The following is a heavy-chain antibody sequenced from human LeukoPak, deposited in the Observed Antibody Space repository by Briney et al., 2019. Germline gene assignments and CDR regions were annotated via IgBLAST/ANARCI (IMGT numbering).Heavy chain of an antibody. CDR2: ISSSGSTI. J-gene: IGHJ4*02. CDR3: ARLRRIWNDVEFVDS. V-gene: IGHV3-11*01. D-gene: IGHD1-1*01. Sequence: GGSLRLSCAASGFTFGDSYMSWIRQAPGKGLEGVSYISSSGSTIYYADSVKGRFTISRDSAKNSLFLQMNSLRAEDSAVYFCARLRRIWNDVEFVDSWGQGTLVTVSS. CDR1: GFTFGDSY.